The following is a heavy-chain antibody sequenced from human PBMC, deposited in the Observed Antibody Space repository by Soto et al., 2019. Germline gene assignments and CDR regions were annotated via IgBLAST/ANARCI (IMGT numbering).Heavy chain of an antibody. Sequence: GGSLRLSCEVFGFTFSAYGMHWVRQAPGKGLEWVAVISYDGSNKYFADSVKGRFTISRDNSKNTLYLQMNSLRAEDTAVYYCARDRNYYYYGSGSYYKMDFIDYWGQGTLVTAPQ. D-gene: IGHD3-10*01. CDR1: GFTFSAYG. J-gene: IGHJ4*02. CDR2: ISYDGSNK. V-gene: IGHV3-30*03. CDR3: ARDRNYYYYGSGSYYKMDFIDY.